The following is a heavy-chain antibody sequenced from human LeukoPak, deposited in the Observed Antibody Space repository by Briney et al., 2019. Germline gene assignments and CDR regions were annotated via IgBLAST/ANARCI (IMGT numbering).Heavy chain of an antibody. V-gene: IGHV6-1*01. D-gene: IGHD2-2*01. CDR2: TYYRSTWYN. J-gene: IGHJ5*02. CDR3: ARRLTQYDCFDP. Sequence: SQTLSLTCAISGDIVSSNSVTWNWIRQSPSKGLEWLGRTYYRSTWYNDYAVSVRGRITVNPDTSKNQFSLHLNSVTPEDTAVYYCARRLTQYDCFDPWGQGILVTVSS. CDR1: GDIVSSNSVT.